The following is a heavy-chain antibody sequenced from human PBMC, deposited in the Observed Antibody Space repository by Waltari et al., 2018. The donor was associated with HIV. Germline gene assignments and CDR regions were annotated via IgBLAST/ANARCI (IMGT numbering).Heavy chain of an antibody. CDR2: INPKSGGT. CDR1: GYTVTDYY. V-gene: IGHV1-2*02. Sequence: QVQLVQSGAEVKKPGASVKVPCKASGYTVTDYYLPWVVQAPGQGLEWMGWINPKSGGTKYAQKFQGRVTMTTDTSISTAYMEVRMLISDDTAVYFCAGSHSSGWYVWFDPWGQGTLVTVS. D-gene: IGHD6-19*01. CDR3: AGSHSSGWYVWFDP. J-gene: IGHJ5*02.